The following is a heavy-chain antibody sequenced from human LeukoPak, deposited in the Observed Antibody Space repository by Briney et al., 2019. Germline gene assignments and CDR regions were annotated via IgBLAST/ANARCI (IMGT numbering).Heavy chain of an antibody. V-gene: IGHV4-59*01. J-gene: IGHJ3*02. D-gene: IGHD1-26*01. CDR3: AIGDTRGNDI. CDR2: IYYSGST. CDR1: GGSISGYW. Sequence: SETLSLTCTVSGGSISGYWCSWIRQPPGKGLEWIGYIYYSGSTNYNPSLNSRVTMSVDTSKSQFSLKLSSVTAAETAVYYCAIGDTRGNDIWGQGTMVTVSS.